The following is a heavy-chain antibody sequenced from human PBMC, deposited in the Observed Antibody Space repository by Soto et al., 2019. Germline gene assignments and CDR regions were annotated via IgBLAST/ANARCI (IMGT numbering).Heavy chain of an antibody. V-gene: IGHV1-69*13. D-gene: IGHD5-12*01. J-gene: IGHJ4*01. Sequence: SAKVSSKASGGTLSVDAVSWVRQEPGQGLEWMGGIIPIFGTANYAQKFQGRVTITADESTSTAYMELSSLRAEDTAVYYCASSGLFSRYGTPVFLYWRHGTPVPVSS. CDR1: GGTLSVDA. CDR3: ASSGLFSRYGTPVFLY. CDR2: IIPIFGTA.